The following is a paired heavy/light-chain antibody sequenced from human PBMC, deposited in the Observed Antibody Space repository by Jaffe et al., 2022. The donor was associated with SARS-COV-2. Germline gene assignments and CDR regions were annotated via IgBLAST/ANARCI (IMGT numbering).Light chain of an antibody. CDR3: QQRSNWPPIFT. V-gene: IGKV3-11*01. CDR1: QSLSSY. CDR2: DAS. Sequence: EIVLTQSPATLSLSPGERATLSCRASQSLSSYLAWYQQKPGQAPRLLIYDASNRATGIPARFSGSGSGTDFTLTISSLEPEDFAVYYCQQRSNWPPIFTFGPGTKVDIK. J-gene: IGKJ3*01.
Heavy chain of an antibody. V-gene: IGHV1-69*01. CDR3: ARVSGYDSSGYWGDY. J-gene: IGHJ4*02. CDR1: GNTFNSYA. D-gene: IGHD3-22*01. Sequence: QVQLVQSGAEVKKPGSSVKVSCKASGNTFNSYAITWVRQAPGQGLEWMGGIIPIFGTANYARNLQGRVAISVDESTRTAYMELSSLRSEDTAVYYCARVSGYDSSGYWGDYWGQGTLVTVSS. CDR2: IIPIFGTA.